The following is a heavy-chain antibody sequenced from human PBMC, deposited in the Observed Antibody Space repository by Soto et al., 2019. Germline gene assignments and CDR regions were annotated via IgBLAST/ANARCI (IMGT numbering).Heavy chain of an antibody. J-gene: IGHJ6*02. CDR3: ARRDIVVVVAATSYYYGMDV. CDR2: IIPIFGTA. CDR1: GGTFSSYA. V-gene: IGHV1-69*13. D-gene: IGHD2-15*01. Sequence: SVKVSCKASGGTFSSYAISWVRQAPGQGLEWMGGIIPIFGTANYAQKFQGRVTITADESTSTAYMELSSLRSEDTAVYYCARRDIVVVVAATSYYYGMDVWGQGTTVTVSS.